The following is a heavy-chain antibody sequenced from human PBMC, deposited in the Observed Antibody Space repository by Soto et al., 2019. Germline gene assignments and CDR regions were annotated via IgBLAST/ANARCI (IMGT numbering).Heavy chain of an antibody. CDR1: GFTFSSYW. V-gene: IGHV3-74*01. CDR3: ATSISVGGGG. J-gene: IGHJ4*02. Sequence: EVQLVESGGGLVQPGGSLRLSCAASGFTFSSYWLHWVRQAPGEGLVWVSRINSDGSSTRYADSVKGRFTISRDNAKNTLYLQMNNLRVEDTARYYCATSISVGGGGWGQGTLVTVSS. CDR2: INSDGSST. D-gene: IGHD3-16*01.